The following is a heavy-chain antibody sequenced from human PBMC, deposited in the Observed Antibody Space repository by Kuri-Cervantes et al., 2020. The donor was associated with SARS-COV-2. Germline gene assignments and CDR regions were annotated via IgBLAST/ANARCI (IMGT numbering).Heavy chain of an antibody. Sequence: SVKVSCKASGGTFSSYAISWVRQAPGQGLEWMGGIIPIFGTADYAQKFQGRVTITADESTSTAYMELSSLRSEDTAVYYCAMLPRPRNAFDIWGQGTMVTVSS. CDR3: AMLPRPRNAFDI. V-gene: IGHV1-69*13. D-gene: IGHD3-16*01. CDR1: GGTFSSYA. CDR2: IIPIFGTA. J-gene: IGHJ3*02.